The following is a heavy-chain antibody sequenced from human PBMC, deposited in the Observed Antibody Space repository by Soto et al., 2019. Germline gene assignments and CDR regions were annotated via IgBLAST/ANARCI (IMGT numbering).Heavy chain of an antibody. CDR2: IWYDGSNK. D-gene: IGHD3-9*01. CDR3: ARDAYDILTGYPPHFDY. V-gene: IGHV3-33*01. J-gene: IGHJ4*02. Sequence: QVQLVESGGGVVQPGRSLRLSCAASGFTFSSYGMHWVRQAPGKGLEWVAVIWYDGSNKYYADSVKGRFTISRDNSKNPLYLQMNSLRAEDTAVYYCARDAYDILTGYPPHFDYWGQGTLVTVSS. CDR1: GFTFSSYG.